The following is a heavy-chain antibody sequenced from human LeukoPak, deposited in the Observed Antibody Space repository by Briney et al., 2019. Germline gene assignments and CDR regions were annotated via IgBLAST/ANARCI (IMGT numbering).Heavy chain of an antibody. J-gene: IGHJ4*02. CDR3: PRLYYYYDSSGYYYGAFDY. Sequence: PSETLSLTCTVSGYSISSGYYWGWIRQPPGKGLEWIGSIYYSGSTYYNPSLKSRVTISVDTSKNQFSLKLSSVTAADTAVYYCPRLYYYYDSSGYYYGAFDYWGQGTLVTVSS. V-gene: IGHV4-38-2*02. CDR1: GYSISSGYY. CDR2: IYYSGST. D-gene: IGHD3-22*01.